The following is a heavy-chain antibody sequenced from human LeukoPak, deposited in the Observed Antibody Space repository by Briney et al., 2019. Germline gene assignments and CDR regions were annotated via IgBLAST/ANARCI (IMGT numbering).Heavy chain of an antibody. Sequence: GASVKVSCKASGYTFTSYGISWVRQAPGQGLEWMGWINPNSGGTNYAQKFQGWVTMTRDTSISTAYMELSRLRSDDTAVYYCARSNRQSLWYYYDSSGRDAFDIWGQGTMVTVSS. J-gene: IGHJ3*02. V-gene: IGHV1-2*04. CDR1: GYTFTSYG. CDR2: INPNSGGT. CDR3: ARSNRQSLWYYYDSSGRDAFDI. D-gene: IGHD3-22*01.